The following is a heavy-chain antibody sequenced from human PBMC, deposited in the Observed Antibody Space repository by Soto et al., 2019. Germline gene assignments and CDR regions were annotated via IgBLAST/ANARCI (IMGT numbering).Heavy chain of an antibody. CDR1: RFTFSSYA. CDR2: ISGSGGST. J-gene: IGHJ6*02. V-gene: IGHV3-23*01. CDR3: AKDRSMGMDV. D-gene: IGHD2-2*01. Sequence: GSLRLSCXASRFTFSSYAISWVLQAPGKGLEWVSAISGSGGSTYYADSVKGRFTISRDNSKNTLYLQMNSLRAEDTAVYYCAKDRSMGMDVWGQGTTVTVSS.